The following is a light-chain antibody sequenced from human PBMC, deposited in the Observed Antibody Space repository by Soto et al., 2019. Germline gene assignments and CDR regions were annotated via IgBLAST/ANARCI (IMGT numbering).Light chain of an antibody. J-gene: IGKJ1*01. CDR1: QSISNNY. CDR2: DAS. CDR3: QQYGGSPRT. Sequence: EIVLTQSPGTLSLSPGERATLSCRASQSISNNYLAWYQQTPGQAPRLLIYDASNRAAGIPDRFSGSRSGTDFTLTISRLEPEDFGVYHCQQYGGSPRTFGQGTKVEIK. V-gene: IGKV3-20*01.